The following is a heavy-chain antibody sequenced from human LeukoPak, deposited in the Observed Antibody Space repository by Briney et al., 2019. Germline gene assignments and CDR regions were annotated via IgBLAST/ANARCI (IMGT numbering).Heavy chain of an antibody. D-gene: IGHD3-3*01. V-gene: IGHV3-7*01. CDR3: ARSGSDFDY. CDR2: IEEDGSEK. CDR1: GFTFSSYA. J-gene: IGHJ4*02. Sequence: GGSLRLSCAASGFTFSSYAMSWVRQTPGKGLEWVANIEEDGSEKNYVDSVKGRFTLSRDNAKNSLYLQMNSLRAEDTAVYYCARSGSDFDYWGQGTLVSVSS.